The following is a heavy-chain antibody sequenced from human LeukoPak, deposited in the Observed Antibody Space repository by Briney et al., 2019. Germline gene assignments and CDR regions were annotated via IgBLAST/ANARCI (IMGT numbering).Heavy chain of an antibody. CDR2: FFYSGST. J-gene: IGHJ4*02. Sequence: SETLSLTCTVSGGSISSSNYYWGWIRQPPGKGLEWIGSFFYSGSTYQNPSLKSRVTISGDTSKNQFSLKLSSVTAAGTAVYYCARQGDCRSTSCFDFDYWGQGTLVTVSS. V-gene: IGHV4-39*01. CDR1: GGSISSSNYY. CDR3: ARQGDCRSTSCFDFDY. D-gene: IGHD2-2*01.